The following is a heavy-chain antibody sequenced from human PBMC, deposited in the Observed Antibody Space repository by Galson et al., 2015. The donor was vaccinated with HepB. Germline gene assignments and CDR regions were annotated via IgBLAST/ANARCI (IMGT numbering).Heavy chain of an antibody. CDR1: GFTFSNYW. Sequence: SLRLSCAASGFTFSNYWMHWVRQAPGKGLVWVSRINSDGSSTFYADSVKGRFTIPRDNAKNTLYLQMNSLRAEDTAVYYCARDGGFCSGGSCYAEYWGPGTLLTVSS. V-gene: IGHV3-74*01. CDR2: INSDGSST. D-gene: IGHD2-15*01. J-gene: IGHJ4*02. CDR3: ARDGGFCSGGSCYAEY.